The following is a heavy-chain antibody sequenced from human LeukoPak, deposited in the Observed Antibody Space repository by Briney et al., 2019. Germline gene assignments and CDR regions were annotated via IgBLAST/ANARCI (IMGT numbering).Heavy chain of an antibody. CDR3: ARETYGGSSWYYNY. D-gene: IGHD6-13*01. J-gene: IGHJ4*02. CDR1: GGTFSSYA. V-gene: IGHV1-69*05. Sequence: SVKVSCKASGGTFSSYAISWVRQAPGQGLEWMGGIIPIFGTANYAQKLQGRVTMTTDTSTSTAYMELRSLRSDDTAVYYCARETYGGSSWYYNYWGQGTLVTVSS. CDR2: IIPIFGTA.